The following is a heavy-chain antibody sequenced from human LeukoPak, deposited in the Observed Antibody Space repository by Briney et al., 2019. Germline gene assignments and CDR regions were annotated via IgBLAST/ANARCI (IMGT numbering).Heavy chain of an antibody. J-gene: IGHJ4*02. Sequence: GGSLRLSCAASGFTFSSYGMHWVRQAPGNGLEWVAVIWYDGSNKYYADSVKGRFTISRDNSKNTLYLQMNSLRAEDAAVYYCARDRVRHSSSWHFDYWGQGTLVTVSS. CDR1: GFTFSSYG. CDR3: ARDRVRHSSSWHFDY. V-gene: IGHV3-33*08. D-gene: IGHD6-13*01. CDR2: IWYDGSNK.